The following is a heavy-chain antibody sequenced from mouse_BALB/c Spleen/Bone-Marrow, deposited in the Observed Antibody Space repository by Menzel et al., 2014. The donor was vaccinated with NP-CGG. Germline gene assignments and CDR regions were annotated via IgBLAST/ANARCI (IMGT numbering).Heavy chain of an antibody. CDR2: IDPENGNT. D-gene: IGHD3-2*01. CDR1: GFNIKDYY. J-gene: IGHJ3*01. CDR3: ARWDSSGYVGFAY. Sequence: VQLQQSGAELVRPGALVKLSCKASGFNIKDYYMHWVKQRPEQGLEWIGWIDPENGNTIYDPKFQGKASITPDTSSNTAYLRLSSLTSEDTAVYYCARWDSSGYVGFAYWGQGTLVTVSA. V-gene: IGHV14-1*02.